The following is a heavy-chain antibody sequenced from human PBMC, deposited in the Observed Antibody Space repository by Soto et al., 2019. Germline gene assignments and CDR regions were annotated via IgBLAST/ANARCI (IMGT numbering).Heavy chain of an antibody. J-gene: IGHJ4*01. Sequence: GGSLRFSCAAPGFGFSKYWIHWVRQAPGKGLVWVSRISSDGSSTNYADSVKGRFTISRDTAKNAVYLQMNSLRAEDTAVYYCARESSGYSSYFDYWGQGTLVTVSS. D-gene: IGHD5-12*01. CDR3: ARESSGYSSYFDY. CDR2: ISSDGSST. CDR1: GFGFSKYW. V-gene: IGHV3-74*01.